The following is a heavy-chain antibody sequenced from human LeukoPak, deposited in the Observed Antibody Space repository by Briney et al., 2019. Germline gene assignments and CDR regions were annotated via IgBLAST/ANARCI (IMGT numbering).Heavy chain of an antibody. V-gene: IGHV3-23*01. CDR2: ISGSGGST. CDR3: AKVKTGTIRPKADFDY. Sequence: PGGSLRLSCAASGFTLSSYAMSWVRQAPGKGLEWVSAISGSGGSTYYADSVKGRFTISRDNSKNTLYLQMNSLRAEDTAVYYCAKVKTGTIRPKADFDYWGQGTLVTVSS. J-gene: IGHJ4*02. D-gene: IGHD1-7*01. CDR1: GFTLSSYA.